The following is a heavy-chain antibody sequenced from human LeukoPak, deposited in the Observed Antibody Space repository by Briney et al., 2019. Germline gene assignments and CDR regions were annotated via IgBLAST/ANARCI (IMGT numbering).Heavy chain of an antibody. Sequence: SETLSLTCAVYGGSFSGYYWSWIRQPPGKGLEWIGEINHSGSTNYNPSLKSRVTISVDTSKNQFSLKLSSVTAADTAVYYCATTDNRDTTRIAADRRVDYWGQGTLVTVSS. CDR2: INHSGST. J-gene: IGHJ4*02. CDR3: ATTDNRDTTRIAADRRVDY. CDR1: GGSFSGYY. V-gene: IGHV4-34*01. D-gene: IGHD6-13*01.